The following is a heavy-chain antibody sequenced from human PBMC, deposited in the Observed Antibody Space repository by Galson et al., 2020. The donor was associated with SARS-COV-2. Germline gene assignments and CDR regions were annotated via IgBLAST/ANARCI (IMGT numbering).Heavy chain of an antibody. D-gene: IGHD3-10*01. CDR1: GGSISSGGYS. CDR2: IYHSGST. Sequence: SETLSLTCAVSGGSISSGGYSWSWIRQPPGKGLEWIGYIYHSGSTYYNPSLKSRVTISVDRSKNQFSLKLSSVTAADTAVYYCARSMVPEGYYYYYGMDVWGQGTTVTVSS. J-gene: IGHJ6*02. V-gene: IGHV4-30-2*01. CDR3: ARSMVPEGYYYYYGMDV.